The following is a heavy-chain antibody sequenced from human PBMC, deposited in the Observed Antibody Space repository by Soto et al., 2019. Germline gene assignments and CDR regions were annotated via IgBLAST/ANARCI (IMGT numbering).Heavy chain of an antibody. CDR3: AREPYSSSWYRPYYYGMDV. CDR1: GYTFTSYG. J-gene: IGHJ6*02. V-gene: IGHV1-18*01. Sequence: GASVKVSCKASGYTFTSYGISWVRQAPGQGLEWMGWISAYNGNTNYAQKLQGRVTMTTDTSTSTAYMELRSLRSDDTAVYYCAREPYSSSWYRPYYYGMDVWGQGTTVTVSS. D-gene: IGHD6-13*01. CDR2: ISAYNGNT.